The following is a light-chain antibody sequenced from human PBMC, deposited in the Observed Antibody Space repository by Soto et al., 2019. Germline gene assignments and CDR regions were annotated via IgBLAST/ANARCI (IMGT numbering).Light chain of an antibody. Sequence: QSALTQPASVSGSPGQSITISCTGTSDNYVSWYQQHPGKVAKLMIYGVTNRPSGVSDRFSGSKSGNTASLTISGLQTEDEADYYCSSYTNSRTLLFGAGTKLTVL. CDR3: SSYTNSRTLL. CDR2: GVT. J-gene: IGLJ1*01. CDR1: SDNY. V-gene: IGLV2-14*01.